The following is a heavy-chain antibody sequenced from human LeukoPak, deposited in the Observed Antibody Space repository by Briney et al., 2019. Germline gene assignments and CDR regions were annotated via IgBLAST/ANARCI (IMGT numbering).Heavy chain of an antibody. CDR1: GGSFSGYY. D-gene: IGHD2-2*01. V-gene: IGHV4-34*01. CDR2: INHSGST. Sequence: SETLSLTCAVYGGSFSGYYWSWIRQPPGKGLEWIGEINHSGSTNYNPSLKSRVTISVDTSKNQFSLKLSSVTAADTAVYYCARGHIVVVPAASRCNFDYWGQGTLVTVSS. CDR3: ARGHIVVVPAASRCNFDY. J-gene: IGHJ4*02.